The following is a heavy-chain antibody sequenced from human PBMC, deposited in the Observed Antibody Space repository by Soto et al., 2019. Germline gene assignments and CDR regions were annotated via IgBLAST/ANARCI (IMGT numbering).Heavy chain of an antibody. CDR3: AHWGGYCSSTSCYDDAFDL. D-gene: IGHD2-2*01. Sequence: QITLQESGPTLVKPTQTLTLTCTFSGFSFSTSGVAVGWIRQPPGKALEWLAVIYWDDDKRYSPSLKSRVTITKDTSKNQVVLTMTNMDPVDTATYYCAHWGGYCSSTSCYDDAFDLWGQGTMVTVSS. CDR1: GFSFSTSGVA. J-gene: IGHJ3*01. V-gene: IGHV2-5*02. CDR2: IYWDDDK.